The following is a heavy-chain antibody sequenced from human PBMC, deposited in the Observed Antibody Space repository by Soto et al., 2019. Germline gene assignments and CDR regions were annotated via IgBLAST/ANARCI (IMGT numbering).Heavy chain of an antibody. V-gene: IGHV1-69*02. Sequence: QVQLVQSGAEVKKPGSSVKVSCKASGGTFSSYTISWVRQAPGQGLEWMGRIIPILGIANYAQKFQGRVTITADKSASXAXXELSGLRSEATAVYYCATLMSYCSGGSCYQDHIDYWGQGTLVTVSS. CDR3: ATLMSYCSGGSCYQDHIDY. D-gene: IGHD2-15*01. CDR1: GGTFSSYT. CDR2: IIPILGIA. J-gene: IGHJ4*02.